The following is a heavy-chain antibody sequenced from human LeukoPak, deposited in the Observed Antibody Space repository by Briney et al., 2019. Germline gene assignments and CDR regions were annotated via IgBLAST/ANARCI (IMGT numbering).Heavy chain of an antibody. Sequence: RGSLRLSCAASGFTFSSYGMHWVRQAPGKGLEWVAFIRYDGSNKYYADSVKGRFTISRDNSKNTLYLQMNSLRAEDTAVYYCAKERNWDDAFDIWGQGTMVTVSS. CDR2: IRYDGSNK. J-gene: IGHJ3*02. D-gene: IGHD7-27*01. V-gene: IGHV3-30*02. CDR1: GFTFSSYG. CDR3: AKERNWDDAFDI.